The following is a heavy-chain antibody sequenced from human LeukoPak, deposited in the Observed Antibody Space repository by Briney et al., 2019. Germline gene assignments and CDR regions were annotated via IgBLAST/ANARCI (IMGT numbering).Heavy chain of an antibody. V-gene: IGHV1-58*02. CDR1: GFTLTSST. D-gene: IGHD3-3*01. CDR3: AAVWVTIFGVVHDY. Sequence: SVKVSCKASGFTLTSSTMQWVRQARGQRLECIGWIFVGSGNTNYAQKFQERVTITRDMSTSTAYMELSRLRSEVTAVYYCAAVWVTIFGVVHDYWGQGTLVTVPS. CDR2: IFVGSGNT. J-gene: IGHJ4*02.